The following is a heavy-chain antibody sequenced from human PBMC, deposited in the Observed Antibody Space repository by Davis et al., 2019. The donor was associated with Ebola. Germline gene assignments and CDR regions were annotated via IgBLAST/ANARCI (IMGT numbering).Heavy chain of an antibody. J-gene: IGHJ3*01. CDR1: GFSFNTYG. CDR3: VRDPAIGKPLSTFDV. Sequence: PGGSLRPSCAASGFSFNTYGMHWVRQAPGKGLEWLAVIWYDGSREFLADSMKGRFTISRDNSRNTLFLQMNSLRVEDTAVYYCVRDPAIGKPLSTFDVWGLGTTVTVAS. D-gene: IGHD1-14*01. V-gene: IGHV3-33*01. CDR2: IWYDGSRE.